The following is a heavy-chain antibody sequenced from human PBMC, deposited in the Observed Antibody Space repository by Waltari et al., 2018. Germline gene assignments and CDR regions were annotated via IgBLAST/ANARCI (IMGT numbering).Heavy chain of an antibody. CDR1: GFTFSPYN. V-gene: IGHV3-48*01. D-gene: IGHD5-12*01. CDR3: ARGRNGYIQDVFDI. CDR2: ISSTTTT. Sequence: EVHLVASGGGLVQPGESLRLPCAASGFTFSPYNMNWVRQAPGKGLEWVSYISSTTTTYYADYVKGRFTISRDNAKNSLYLQMNSLRAEDTALYYCARGRNGYIQDVFDIWGQGTMVSVSS. J-gene: IGHJ3*02.